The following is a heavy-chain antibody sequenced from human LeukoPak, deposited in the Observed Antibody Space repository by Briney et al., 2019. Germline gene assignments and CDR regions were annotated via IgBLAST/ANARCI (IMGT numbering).Heavy chain of an antibody. CDR3: ANDLRLGGRGPEN. V-gene: IGHV3-15*01. CDR2: IKSKTDGGTT. D-gene: IGHD1-1*01. Sequence: GGSLRLSCAASAFTFSNAWMSWVRQAPGKGLEWVGRIKSKTDGGTTDYAAPVKGRFTISRDDSKNTLYLQMNSLRAEDTAVYFCANDLRLGGRGPENWGQGTLVTVSS. CDR1: AFTFSNAW. J-gene: IGHJ4*02.